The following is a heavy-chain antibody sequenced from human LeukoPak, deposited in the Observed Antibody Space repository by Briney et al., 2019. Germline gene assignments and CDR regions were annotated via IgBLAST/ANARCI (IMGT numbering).Heavy chain of an antibody. V-gene: IGHV3-33*01. Sequence: GGSLRLSCAASGFTFSSCGMHWVGQAPGKGLEWVAAIWYDGSIQYYADSVKGRFTISRDNSKNTLYLQMDSLRAEDTAVYYCARGDGTGAVIWDWGQGTLVTVSS. J-gene: IGHJ4*02. CDR3: ARGDGTGAVIWD. D-gene: IGHD3-22*01. CDR1: GFTFSSCG. CDR2: IWYDGSIQ.